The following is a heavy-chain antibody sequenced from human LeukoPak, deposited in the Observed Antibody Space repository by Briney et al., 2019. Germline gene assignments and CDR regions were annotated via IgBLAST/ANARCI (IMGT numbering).Heavy chain of an antibody. D-gene: IGHD2-2*02. CDR3: ARDRSIVVVPAAIPEWFDP. CDR2: INPNSGGT. Sequence: GASVKVSCKASGYTFTGYYMHWVRQAPGQGLEWMGWINPNSGGTNYAQKFQGRVTMTRDTSISTAYMELSRLRSDDTAVYYCARDRSIVVVPAAIPEWFDPWGQGTLVTVSS. J-gene: IGHJ5*02. CDR1: GYTFTGYY. V-gene: IGHV1-2*02.